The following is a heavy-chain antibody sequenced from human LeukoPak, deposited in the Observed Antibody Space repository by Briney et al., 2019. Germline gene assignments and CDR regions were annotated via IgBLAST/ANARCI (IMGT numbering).Heavy chain of an antibody. V-gene: IGHV3-23*01. J-gene: IGHJ4*02. CDR3: AKAWAAAGTFAS. D-gene: IGHD6-13*01. Sequence: GGSLRLSCAASGFTFSSYAMSWVRQAPWTGLEWVSTIIGSGGDTYYADSVKGRFTISRDTSKNTLYLQMKSLRAEDTAVYYCAKAWAAAGTFASWGQGTLVTVSS. CDR1: GFTFSSYA. CDR2: IIGSGGDT.